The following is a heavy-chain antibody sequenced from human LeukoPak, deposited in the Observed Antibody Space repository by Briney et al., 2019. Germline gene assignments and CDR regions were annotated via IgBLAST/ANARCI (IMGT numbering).Heavy chain of an antibody. CDR1: GFTFSSYA. CDR3: ARSPYYDILAGFYYYFDY. CDR2: ISYDGSNK. J-gene: IGHJ4*02. V-gene: IGHV3-30-3*01. Sequence: GGSLRLSCAASGFTFSSYAMHWVRQAPGKGLEWVEDISYDGSNKYYADSAQGRLTISRDNSKSTQSLQMNSLRAEDTDTYYCARSPYYDILAGFYYYFDYWGQGTLVTVSS. D-gene: IGHD3-9*01.